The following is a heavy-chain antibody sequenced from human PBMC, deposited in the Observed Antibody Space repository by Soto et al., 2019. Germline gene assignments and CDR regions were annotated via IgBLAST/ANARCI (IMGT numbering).Heavy chain of an antibody. Sequence: PGGSLRLSCAASGFTFSSYSMNWVRQAPGKGLEWVSYISSSSSTIYYADSVKGRFTISRDNAKNSLYLQMNSLRDEDTAVYYCASLRYFDWSDAFDIWGQGTMVTVSS. J-gene: IGHJ3*02. CDR2: ISSSSSTI. CDR1: GFTFSSYS. D-gene: IGHD3-9*01. CDR3: ASLRYFDWSDAFDI. V-gene: IGHV3-48*02.